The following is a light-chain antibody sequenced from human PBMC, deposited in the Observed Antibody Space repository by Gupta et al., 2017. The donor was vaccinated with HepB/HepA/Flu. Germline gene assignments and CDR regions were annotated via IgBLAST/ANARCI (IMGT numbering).Light chain of an antibody. J-gene: IGLJ1*01. CDR1: SSDIGAYNL. Sequence: SAPTQPPSASGSPGQSVPLSCTGTSSDIGAYNLVSWYQQHPGKAPKLIIYDVFQRPSGVPDRFSGSKSGNTASLTVSGLQAEDEADYYCFSYAGNDNWVFGGGTKVTVL. CDR3: FSYAGNDNWV. V-gene: IGLV2-8*01. CDR2: DVF.